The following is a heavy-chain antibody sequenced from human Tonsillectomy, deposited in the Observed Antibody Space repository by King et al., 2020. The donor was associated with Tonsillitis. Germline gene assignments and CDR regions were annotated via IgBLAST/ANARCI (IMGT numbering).Heavy chain of an antibody. CDR3: ARGLVGYDFLTGYRGYFDY. V-gene: IGHV3-21*01. D-gene: IGHD3-9*01. Sequence: VQLVESGGGLVKPGGSLRLSCAASGFTFSSSSMNWVRPAPGKGLEWVASISSSSTYIYYGDSVKCRFTISRDKAKKSVYLQMNSLRAEDTAVYYCARGLVGYDFLTGYRGYFDYWGQGTLVTVPS. CDR1: GFTFSSSS. CDR2: ISSSSTYI. J-gene: IGHJ4*02.